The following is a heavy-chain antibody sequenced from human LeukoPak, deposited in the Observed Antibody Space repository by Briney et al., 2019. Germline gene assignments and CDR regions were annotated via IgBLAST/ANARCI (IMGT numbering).Heavy chain of an antibody. CDR2: ISGSGGST. D-gene: IGHD5-12*01. CDR1: GFAFSTYA. Sequence: GGSLRLSCAASGFAFSTYAMSWVRQAPGKGLEWVSAISGSGGSTYYADSVKGRFTISRDNSKNTLYLQMNSLRAEDTAVYYCAKTIRSWYFDYWGQGTLVTVSS. J-gene: IGHJ4*02. V-gene: IGHV3-23*01. CDR3: AKTIRSWYFDY.